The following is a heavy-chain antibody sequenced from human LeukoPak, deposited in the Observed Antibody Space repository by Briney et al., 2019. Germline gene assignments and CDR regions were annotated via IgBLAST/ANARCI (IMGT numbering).Heavy chain of an antibody. CDR2: ISYDGSNK. V-gene: IGHV3-30*03. CDR3: AREVDGDHAPGFQH. Sequence: GGSLRLSCAASGFTFSSYGLHWVRQAPGKGLEWVAVISYDGSNKYYADSVEGRFTISRDNSKNTLYLQMNSLRAEDTAVYYCAREVDGDHAPGFQHWGQGTLVTVSS. J-gene: IGHJ1*01. CDR1: GFTFSSYG. D-gene: IGHD4-17*01.